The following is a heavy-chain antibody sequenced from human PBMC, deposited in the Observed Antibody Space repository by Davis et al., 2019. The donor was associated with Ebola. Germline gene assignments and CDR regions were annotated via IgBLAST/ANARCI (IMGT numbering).Heavy chain of an antibody. D-gene: IGHD5-12*01. CDR2: ISSSSSYI. J-gene: IGHJ6*02. V-gene: IGHV3-21*01. Sequence: PGGSLRLSCAASGFTFSSYSMNWVRQAPGKGLEWVSSISSSSSYIYYADSVKGRFTISRDNAKNSLYLQMNSLRAEDTAVYYCARVLGYSGYDTDPSYYYYGMDVWGQGTTVTVSS. CDR1: GFTFSSYS. CDR3: ARVLGYSGYDTDPSYYYYGMDV.